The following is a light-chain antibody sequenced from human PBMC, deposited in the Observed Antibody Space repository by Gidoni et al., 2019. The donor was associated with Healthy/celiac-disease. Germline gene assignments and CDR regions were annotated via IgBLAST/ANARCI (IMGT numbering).Light chain of an antibody. Sequence: DIVMTQYPLSLPVTPGEPASISCRSSQSLLHSNGYNYLDWYLQKPGQSPQLLIYLGSNRASWVPDRFSGSGSGTDFTLKISRVETEDVGVYYCMQALQTPKTFGQGTKVEIK. CDR2: LGS. CDR3: MQALQTPKT. V-gene: IGKV2-28*01. CDR1: QSLLHSNGYNY. J-gene: IGKJ1*01.